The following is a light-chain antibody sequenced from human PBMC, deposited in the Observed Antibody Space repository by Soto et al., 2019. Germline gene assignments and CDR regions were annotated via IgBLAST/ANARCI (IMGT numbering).Light chain of an antibody. J-gene: IGKJ1*01. CDR3: QQYNNWPHT. Sequence: EIVLTQSPGTLSLSEGERAALFYRASQSVSSSYLAWYQQKNGQAPRLLIYGASTRATGIPARFSGSGSGTECTLALSSLQSEDFAVYYCQQYNNWPHTFGQGTKV. V-gene: IGKV3-15*01. CDR1: QSVSSSY. CDR2: GAS.